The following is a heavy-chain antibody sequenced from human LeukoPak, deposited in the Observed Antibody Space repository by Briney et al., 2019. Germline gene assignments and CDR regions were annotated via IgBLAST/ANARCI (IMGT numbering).Heavy chain of an antibody. CDR3: ARERQDTILHSGAFDI. CDR1: GFTFSTYF. V-gene: IGHV3-30-3*01. J-gene: IGHJ3*02. Sequence: QPGRSLRLSCAASGFTFSTYFMHWVRQAPGKGLEWVSYIASDGSHTFYVDSVKGRFTISRDNSKNTLYLQMNSLRAEDTAVYFCARERQDTILHSGAFDIWGQGTMVTVSS. D-gene: IGHD2-21*01. CDR2: IASDGSHT.